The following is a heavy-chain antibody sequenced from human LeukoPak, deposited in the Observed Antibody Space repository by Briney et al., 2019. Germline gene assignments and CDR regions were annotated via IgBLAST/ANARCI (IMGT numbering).Heavy chain of an antibody. CDR1: VGSIISYY. D-gene: IGHD3-22*01. V-gene: IGHV4-59*01. CDR3: ARDYYDSSGYDAFDI. J-gene: IGHJ3*02. CDR2: IYYSGST. Sequence: PSETLSLTCTVPVGSIISYYWSWIRQPPGRGRWSSGYIYYSGSTNYNPSLKSRVTISVDTSKNQFSLKLSSVTAADTAVYYCARDYYDSSGYDAFDIWGQGTMVAVSS.